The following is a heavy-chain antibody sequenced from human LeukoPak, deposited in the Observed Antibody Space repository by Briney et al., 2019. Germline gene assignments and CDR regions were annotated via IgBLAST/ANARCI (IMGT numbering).Heavy chain of an antibody. CDR1: GYTFTGYY. CDR3: AREWGPYGGYAAAARDYFDY. CDR2: INPNSGGT. J-gene: IGHJ4*02. V-gene: IGHV1-2*02. D-gene: IGHD6-13*01. Sequence: ASVKVSCKASGYTFTGYYMHWVRQAPGQGLEWMGWINPNSGGTNYAQKFQGRVTMTRDTSISTAYMELSRLRSDDTAVYYCAREWGPYGGYAAAARDYFDYWGQGTLVTVSS.